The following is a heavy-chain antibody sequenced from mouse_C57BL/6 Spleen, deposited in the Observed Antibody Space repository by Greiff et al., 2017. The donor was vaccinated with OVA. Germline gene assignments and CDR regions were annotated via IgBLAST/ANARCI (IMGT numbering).Heavy chain of an antibody. J-gene: IGHJ2*01. D-gene: IGHD1-1*01. V-gene: IGHV1-82*01. CDR1: GYAFSSSW. Sequence: VQLQQSGPELVKPGASVKISCKASGYAFSSSWMNWVKQRPGKGLEWIGRIYPGDGDTNYNGKFKGKATLTADKSSSTAYMQLSSLTSEDSAVYFCARPTTVGVFDYWGQGTTLTVSS. CDR3: ARPTTVGVFDY. CDR2: IYPGDGDT.